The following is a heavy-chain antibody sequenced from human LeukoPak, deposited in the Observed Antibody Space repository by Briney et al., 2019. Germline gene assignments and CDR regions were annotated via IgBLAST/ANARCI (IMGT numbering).Heavy chain of an antibody. Sequence: SETLSLTCTVSGGSISSGGYYWSWIRQHPGKGLEWIGYIYYSGSTYYNPSLKSRVTISVDTSKNQFSLKLSSVTAADTAVYYCARGYCSGGSCYDGYSYYYYGMDVWGQGTTVTVSS. CDR1: GGSISSGGYY. CDR3: ARGYCSGGSCYDGYSYYYYGMDV. D-gene: IGHD2-15*01. J-gene: IGHJ6*02. V-gene: IGHV4-31*03. CDR2: IYYSGST.